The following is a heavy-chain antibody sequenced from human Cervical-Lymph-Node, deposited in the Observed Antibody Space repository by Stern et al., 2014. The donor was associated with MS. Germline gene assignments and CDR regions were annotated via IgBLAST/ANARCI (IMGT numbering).Heavy chain of an antibody. Sequence: VQLVESGPGLVKPSETLSLTCTVSGGSISSYYWSWIRQPPGKGLEWIGDIYYSGSTNYNPSLKSRVTISVDTSKNQFSLKLSSVTAADTAVYYCAGTIFGVVELDWFDPWGQGTLVTVSS. CDR2: IYYSGST. J-gene: IGHJ5*02. CDR1: GGSISSYY. D-gene: IGHD3-3*01. V-gene: IGHV4-59*01. CDR3: AGTIFGVVELDWFDP.